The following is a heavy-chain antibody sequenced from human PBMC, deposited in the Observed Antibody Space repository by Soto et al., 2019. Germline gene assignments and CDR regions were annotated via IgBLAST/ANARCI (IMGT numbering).Heavy chain of an antibody. Sequence: QVQLVQSGAEVKKPGASVKVSCKASGYTFTSYDINWVRQATGQGLEWMGWMNTNRGNTGYAEKFRGRVTMTRNTSISTAYMELSSLRSEETAVYYCAREKTSYGMDVWGQGTTVTVSS. CDR1: GYTFTSYD. V-gene: IGHV1-8*01. CDR2: MNTNRGNT. CDR3: AREKTSYGMDV. J-gene: IGHJ6*02.